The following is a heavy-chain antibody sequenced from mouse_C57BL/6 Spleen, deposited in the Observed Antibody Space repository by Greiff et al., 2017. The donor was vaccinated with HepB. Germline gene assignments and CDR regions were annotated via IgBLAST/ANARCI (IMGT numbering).Heavy chain of an antibody. D-gene: IGHD1-1*01. J-gene: IGHJ1*03. CDR3: ARQPYGSSYDWYFDV. CDR1: GFSLTSYG. Sequence: VKLVESGPGLVAPSQSLSITCTVSGFSLTSYGVHWVRQPPGKGLEWLVVIWSDGSTTYNSALKSRLSISKDNSKSQVFLKMNSLQTDDTAMYYCARQPYGSSYDWYFDVWGTGTTVTVSS. V-gene: IGHV2-6-1*01. CDR2: IWSDGST.